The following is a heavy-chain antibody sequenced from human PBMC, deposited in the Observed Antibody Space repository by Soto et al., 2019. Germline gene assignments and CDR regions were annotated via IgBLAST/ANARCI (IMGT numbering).Heavy chain of an antibody. CDR2: IYYSGST. CDR3: ARHNYDSSGTDFDY. Sequence: QLQLQESGPGLVKPSETLSLTCTVSGGSISSSSYYWGWIRQPPGKGLEWIGSIYYSGSTYYNPSLKSRVTISVDTSKNQFSLKLSSVTAADTAVYYCARHNYDSSGTDFDYWGQGTLVTVSS. CDR1: GGSISSSSYY. V-gene: IGHV4-39*01. D-gene: IGHD3-22*01. J-gene: IGHJ4*02.